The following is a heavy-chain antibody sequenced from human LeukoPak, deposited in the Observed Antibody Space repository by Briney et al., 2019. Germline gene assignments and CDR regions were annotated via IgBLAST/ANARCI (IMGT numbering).Heavy chain of an antibody. CDR2: INHSGST. CDR1: GGSFSGYY. V-gene: IGHV4-34*01. CDR3: ARGWDIVVVPAAIGDPFDY. D-gene: IGHD2-2*01. J-gene: IGHJ4*02. Sequence: SETLSLTCAVYGGSFSGYYWSWIRQPPGQGLEWIGEINHSGSTNYNPSLKSRVTISVDTSKNQFSLKLSSVPAADTAVYYCARGWDIVVVPAAIGDPFDYWGQGTLVAVSS.